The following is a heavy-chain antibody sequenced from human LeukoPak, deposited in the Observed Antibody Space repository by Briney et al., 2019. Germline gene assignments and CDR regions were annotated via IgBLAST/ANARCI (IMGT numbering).Heavy chain of an antibody. D-gene: IGHD3-3*01. J-gene: IGHJ5*02. V-gene: IGHV3-21*01. CDR3: ARDSLDFWSGYYH. CDR1: GFTFSSYS. Sequence: GGSLRLSCAASGFTFSSYSMNWVRLAPGKGLEWVSSISSSSSYIYYADSVKGRFTISRDNAKNSLYLQMNSLRAEDTAVYYCARDSLDFWSGYYHWGQGTLVTVSS. CDR2: ISSSSSYI.